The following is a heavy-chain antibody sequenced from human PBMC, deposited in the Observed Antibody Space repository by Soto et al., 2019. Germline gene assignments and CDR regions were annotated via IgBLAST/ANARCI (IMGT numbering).Heavy chain of an antibody. CDR2: FYYTGST. CDR3: AKGGYDSTWFNPGDT. J-gene: IGHJ5*02. CDR1: GGSVSSGNYY. Sequence: SETLSLTCTVSGGSVSSGNYYWSWIRQPPGKGLEWIGYFYYTGSTNYNPSLKSRVTISIDASKNQFSLRLSSVTAEDTAVYYCAKGGYDSTWFNPGDTWGQGTLVTVSS. D-gene: IGHD3-22*01. V-gene: IGHV4-61*01.